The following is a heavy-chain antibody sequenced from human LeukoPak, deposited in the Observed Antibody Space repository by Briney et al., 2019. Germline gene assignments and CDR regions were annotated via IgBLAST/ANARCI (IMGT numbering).Heavy chain of an antibody. CDR3: ARDVGLYYDSSGYDY. J-gene: IGHJ4*02. D-gene: IGHD3-22*01. Sequence: GGSLRLSCAASGSTFSTDAMHWVRQAPGKGLEWVAVISDDGSKIYYGDSVKGRFTISRDNAKNTLYLQMNSLRAEDTAVYYCARDVGLYYDSSGYDYWGQGTLVTVSS. CDR2: ISDDGSKI. V-gene: IGHV3-30*04. CDR1: GSTFSTDA.